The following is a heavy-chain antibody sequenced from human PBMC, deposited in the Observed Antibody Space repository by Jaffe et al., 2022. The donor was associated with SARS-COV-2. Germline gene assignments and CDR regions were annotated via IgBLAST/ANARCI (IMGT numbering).Heavy chain of an antibody. V-gene: IGHV3-30*04. CDR2: ISYDGSNK. CDR3: ASTRGWRDY. D-gene: IGHD6-19*01. Sequence: QVQLVESGGGVVQPGRSLRLSCAASGFTFSSYAMHWVRQAPGKGLEWVAVISYDGSNKYYADSVKGRFTISRDNSKNTLYLQMNSLRAEDTAVYYCASTRGWRDYWGQGTLVTVSS. J-gene: IGHJ4*02. CDR1: GFTFSSYA.